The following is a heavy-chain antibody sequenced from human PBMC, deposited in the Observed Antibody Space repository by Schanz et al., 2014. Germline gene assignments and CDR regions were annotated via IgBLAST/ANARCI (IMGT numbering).Heavy chain of an antibody. D-gene: IGHD5-12*01. V-gene: IGHV3-21*01. CDR3: AGAVATIRADSFDI. CDR2: INSRSNFI. Sequence: EVQLLESGGGLVQPGGSLRLSCAGSRIIFGTYSMNWIRQTPKGLEWVSSINSRSNFIYYADSVKGRFTISRDNAKNSLYLQMNSLRAEDTAVYYCAGAVATIRADSFDIWGQGTMVAVSS. J-gene: IGHJ3*02. CDR1: RIIFGTYS.